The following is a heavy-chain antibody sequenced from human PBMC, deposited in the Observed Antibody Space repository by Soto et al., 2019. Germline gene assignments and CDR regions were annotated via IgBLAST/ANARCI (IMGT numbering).Heavy chain of an antibody. D-gene: IGHD3-9*01. V-gene: IGHV1-18*01. CDR1: GYTFTSYG. Sequence: ASVKVYCKASGYTFTSYGISWVRQAPGQGLEWMGWISAYNGNTNYAQKLQGRVTMTTDTSTSTAYMELRSLRSDDTAVYYCARDGDYDILNYYYYYGMDVWGQGTTVTVSS. CDR2: ISAYNGNT. J-gene: IGHJ6*02. CDR3: ARDGDYDILNYYYYYGMDV.